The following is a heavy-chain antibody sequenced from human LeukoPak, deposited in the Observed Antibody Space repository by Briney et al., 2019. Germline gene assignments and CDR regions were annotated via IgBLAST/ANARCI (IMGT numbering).Heavy chain of an antibody. Sequence: GESLKISCKGSGYSFTNYWIGWVRQLPGKGLEWMGIIYPGDSDTRYSPSFQGQVTISAEKSISTAYLQWSSLKASDTALYYCASRKKGMATAGFDYWGQGTLVTVSS. CDR1: GYSFTNYW. D-gene: IGHD5-24*01. CDR3: ASRKKGMATAGFDY. J-gene: IGHJ4*02. V-gene: IGHV5-51*01. CDR2: IYPGDSDT.